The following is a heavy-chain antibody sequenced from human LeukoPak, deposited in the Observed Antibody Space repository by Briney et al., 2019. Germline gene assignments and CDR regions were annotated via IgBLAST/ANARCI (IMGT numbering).Heavy chain of an antibody. D-gene: IGHD1-20*01. CDR2: TYYRSKWYN. CDR1: GDSVSSNSAA. CDR3: ARAGITGTLRNYYYRGMDV. J-gene: IGHJ6*02. V-gene: IGHV6-1*01. Sequence: SQTLSLTCAISGDSVSSNSAAWNWIRQSPSRGLEWLGRTYYRSKWYNDYAVSVKSRITINPDTSKNQFSLQLNSVTPEDTAVCYCARAGITGTLRNYYYRGMDVWGQGTTVTVSS.